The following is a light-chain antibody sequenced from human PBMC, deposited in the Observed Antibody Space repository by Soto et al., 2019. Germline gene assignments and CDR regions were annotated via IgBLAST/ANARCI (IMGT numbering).Light chain of an antibody. CDR2: GAS. Sequence: EIVMTQSPVTLSVSPGERATLSCRASQSVDGKLAWYQQKPGQAPRLLIYGASSRATGIPDRFSGSGSGTDFTLTISRLEPEDFAVYYCQQYGSSGTFGQGTKVDIK. CDR3: QQYGSSGT. CDR1: QSVDGK. J-gene: IGKJ1*01. V-gene: IGKV3-20*01.